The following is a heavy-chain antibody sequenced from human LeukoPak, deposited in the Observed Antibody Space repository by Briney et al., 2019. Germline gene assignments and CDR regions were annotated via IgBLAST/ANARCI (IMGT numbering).Heavy chain of an antibody. J-gene: IGHJ3*02. CDR2: IIPIYGIT. CDR1: GGTFSSFA. V-gene: IGHV1-69*05. Sequence: SVKVSCKASGGTFSSFAISWVRQAPGQGLEWMGRIIPIYGITNYAQKFQGRVTITTDESTSTAYMDLRSLRSEDTAVYYCAAPKGVKSNTIFGVVTPDAFDIWGQGTMVTVSS. CDR3: AAPKGVKSNTIFGVVTPDAFDI. D-gene: IGHD3-3*01.